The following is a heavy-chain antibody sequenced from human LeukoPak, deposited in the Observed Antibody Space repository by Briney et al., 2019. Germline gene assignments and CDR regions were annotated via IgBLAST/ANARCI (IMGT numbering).Heavy chain of an antibody. CDR1: GFIFDTYI. D-gene: IGHD6-6*01. CDR3: ATYSTSSAFDS. J-gene: IGHJ4*02. CDR2: INSRSTTI. Sequence: GGSLRLSCAASGFIFDTYIMNWVRQPPGKGLEWVSYINSRSTTIYYADSVKGRFTISRDNAKDSLYLQMNSLRAEDTAVYYCATYSTSSAFDSWGQGTLVTVSS. V-gene: IGHV3-48*01.